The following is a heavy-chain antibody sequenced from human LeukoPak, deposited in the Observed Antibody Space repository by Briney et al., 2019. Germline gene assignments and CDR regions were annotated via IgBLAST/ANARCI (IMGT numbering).Heavy chain of an antibody. CDR3: ARPNAHTDGYFDY. CDR1: GYTFIGYY. V-gene: IGHV1-2*02. CDR2: INPNSGGT. Sequence: RASVKVSCKASGYTFIGYYMHWVRQAPGQGLEWMGWINPNSGGTNYAQKFQGRVTMTRDTSISTAYMELSRLRSDDTAVYYCARPNAHTDGYFDYWGQGTLVTVSS. J-gene: IGHJ4*02.